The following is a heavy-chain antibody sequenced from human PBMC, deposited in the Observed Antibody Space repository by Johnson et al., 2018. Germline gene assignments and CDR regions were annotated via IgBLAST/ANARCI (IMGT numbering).Heavy chain of an antibody. V-gene: IGHV4-34*01. CDR1: GGSFSGYY. Sequence: QVQLQQWGAGLLKPSETLSLTCAVYGGSFSGYYWSWIRQPPGKGLEWLGEINHSGSTNYNPSLKSRVTISVDTSKNQSTLKLSSVTAADTAVYYCARVLGYCSGGSCYSVDYYYYYMDVWGKGTTVTVSS. CDR2: INHSGST. D-gene: IGHD2-15*01. J-gene: IGHJ6*03. CDR3: ARVLGYCSGGSCYSVDYYYYYMDV.